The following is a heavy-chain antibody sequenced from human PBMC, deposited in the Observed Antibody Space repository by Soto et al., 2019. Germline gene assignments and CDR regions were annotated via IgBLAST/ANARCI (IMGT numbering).Heavy chain of an antibody. CDR1: GFTFDDYS. V-gene: IGHV3-9*01. CDR3: ARADLGAVAGYFEY. Sequence: EVQLVESGGGLVQPGGSLRLSCAASGFTFDDYSMHWVRQAPGRGLEWVSGISWHSGSIDYADSVKGRFTISRDNAKNFLYLEMNSLRPEDTALYYCARADLGAVAGYFEYWGQGTLVTVSS. J-gene: IGHJ4*02. CDR2: ISWHSGSI. D-gene: IGHD6-19*01.